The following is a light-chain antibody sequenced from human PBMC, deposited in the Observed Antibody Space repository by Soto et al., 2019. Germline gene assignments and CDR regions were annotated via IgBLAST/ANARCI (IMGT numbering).Light chain of an antibody. J-gene: IGLJ1*01. V-gene: IGLV1-51*01. CDR1: TSNIGNNY. CDR3: ATWDSSLRAYV. CDR2: DYN. Sequence: QSVLTQPPSVSAAPGQTVTISCSGSTSNIGNNYVSWYQHLPGAAPKLLIYDYNRRPSGIPDRFSGSRSGTLATLGITGLQTGGEADYYCATWDSSLRAYVFGPGTKVTV.